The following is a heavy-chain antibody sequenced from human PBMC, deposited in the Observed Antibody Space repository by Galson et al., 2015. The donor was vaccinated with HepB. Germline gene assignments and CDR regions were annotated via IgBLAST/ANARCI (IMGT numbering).Heavy chain of an antibody. CDR1: GFTFSSYW. J-gene: IGHJ3*01. CDR3: ARDRSCSNGVCKPAAFDV. D-gene: IGHD2-8*01. Sequence: LRLSCAASGFTFSSYWMHWVRQAPGKGLVWVSRVNADGSSTNYADSVKGRFTISRDNAKNTLYVQMNSLRAEDTAVYYCARDRSCSNGVCKPAAFDVWGQGTMVTVSS. V-gene: IGHV3-74*01. CDR2: VNADGSST.